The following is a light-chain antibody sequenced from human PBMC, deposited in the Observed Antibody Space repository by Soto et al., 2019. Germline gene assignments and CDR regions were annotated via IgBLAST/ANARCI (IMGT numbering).Light chain of an antibody. CDR3: QQGYRNPIT. V-gene: IGKV1-39*01. Sequence: IQMTQSPSSLSASVGERATITCRASQGIAGYLAWYQQKPGKAPKLLIYAASSLHSGVPSRFSGSGSGTDFTLTISSLQPEDFATYYCQQGYRNPITFGQGTRLEIK. CDR2: AAS. CDR1: QGIAGY. J-gene: IGKJ5*01.